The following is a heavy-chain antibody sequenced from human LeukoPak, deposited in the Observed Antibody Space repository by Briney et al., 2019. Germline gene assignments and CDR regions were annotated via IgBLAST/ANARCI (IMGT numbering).Heavy chain of an antibody. D-gene: IGHD3-9*01. V-gene: IGHV3-23*01. CDR2: ISDSGGRT. J-gene: IGHJ4*02. CDR1: GITLSNYG. Sequence: GGSLRLSCAVSGITLSNYGISWVRQAPGKGLEWVAGISDSGGRTNYADSVKGRFTISRDNPKNTLYLQMNSLRAEDTAVYYCAKRIPRFRYFDWLSPFDYWGQGTLVTVSS. CDR3: AKRIPRFRYFDWLSPFDY.